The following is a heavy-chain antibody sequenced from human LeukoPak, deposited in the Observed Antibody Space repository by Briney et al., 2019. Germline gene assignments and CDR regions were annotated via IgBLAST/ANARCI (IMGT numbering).Heavy chain of an antibody. V-gene: IGHV4-34*01. CDR2: IYYSGGT. J-gene: IGHJ4*02. CDR1: GGSFSGYY. CDR3: ARDGNAL. D-gene: IGHD1-1*01. Sequence: NTSETLSLTCAVYGGSFSGYYWAWFRQPPGKGLEWIGSIYYSGGTYYNPSLKSRVTISIDTSKNQFSLKLRSVTAADTAVYYCARDGNALWGQGTLVTVSS.